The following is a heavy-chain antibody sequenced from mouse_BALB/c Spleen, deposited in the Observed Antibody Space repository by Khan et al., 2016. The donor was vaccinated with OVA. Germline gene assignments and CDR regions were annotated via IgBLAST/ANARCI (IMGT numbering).Heavy chain of an antibody. CDR3: ARAGWDVFAY. CDR1: GYTFTDYV. J-gene: IGHJ3*01. CDR2: IYPGSDST. V-gene: IGHV1-77*01. Sequence: QVQLQQSGPELVKPGASVKMSCTASGYTFTDYVMNWVKQRTGQGLEWIGQIYPGSDSTYYNDKFKGMATLTADSSTRTAYMQLSNLTTEDCAVYFCARAGWDVFAYWGQGTLVTVAA. D-gene: IGHD4-1*01.